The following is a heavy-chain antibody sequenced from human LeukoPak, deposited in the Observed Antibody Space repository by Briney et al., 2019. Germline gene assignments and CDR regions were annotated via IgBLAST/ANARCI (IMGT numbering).Heavy chain of an antibody. D-gene: IGHD4-23*01. CDR2: ISSATSTI. J-gene: IGHJ5*02. CDR1: GFTFSSTG. V-gene: IGHV3-48*04. CDR3: ARDVTYYGGDWFDP. Sequence: PEGSLRLSCAASGFTFSSTGMNWVRQAPGKGLEWVSYISSATSTIYYADSVKGRFTISRDNAKNSLYLQMNSLRAEDTAVYYCARDVTYYGGDWFDPWGQGTLVTVSS.